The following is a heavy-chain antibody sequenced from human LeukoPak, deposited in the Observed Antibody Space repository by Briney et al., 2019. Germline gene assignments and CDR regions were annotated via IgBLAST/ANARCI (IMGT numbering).Heavy chain of an antibody. CDR2: ISSSGTAI. V-gene: IGHV3-48*03. CDR1: GFTFSSYG. J-gene: IGHJ4*02. D-gene: IGHD3-16*01. Sequence: PGGSLRLSCAGSGFTFSSYGLRWVRQAPGKGLDWVSYISSSGTAIYYADSVKGRFTISRDNAKNSLYLQMNSLRAEDTAVYYCARGERPPRPGVTGGRIYWGQGTLVTVSS. CDR3: ARGERPPRPGVTGGRIY.